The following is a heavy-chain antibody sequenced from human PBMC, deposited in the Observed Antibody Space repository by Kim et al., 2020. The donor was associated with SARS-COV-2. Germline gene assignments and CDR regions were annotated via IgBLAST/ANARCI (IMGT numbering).Heavy chain of an antibody. Sequence: GGSLRLSCAASGFTFRNHAMSWVRQAPGKGLEWVSAIIGGGDYTFYTDSMKGRFVISRDNSKNALFLQMNSLRAEDTAKYYFARDRSSSSPRFGMDVWGQGTTVTVS. CDR2: IIGGGDYT. CDR3: ARDRSSSSPRFGMDV. V-gene: IGHV3-23*01. CDR1: GFTFRNHA. D-gene: IGHD2-2*01. J-gene: IGHJ6*02.